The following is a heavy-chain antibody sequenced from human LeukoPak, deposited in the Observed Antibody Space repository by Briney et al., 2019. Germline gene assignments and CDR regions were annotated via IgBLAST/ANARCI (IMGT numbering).Heavy chain of an antibody. D-gene: IGHD4-23*01. CDR1: GGSISSYY. Sequence: SETLSLTCTVSGGSISSYYWTWIRQPPGKGLEWIGYIYYSGSTNYNPSLKSRVIISVDMSKNHFSVKLSSVTAADTAVYYCARHYRGLDYWGQGTLATVSS. CDR2: IYYSGST. CDR3: ARHYRGLDY. J-gene: IGHJ4*02. V-gene: IGHV4-59*01.